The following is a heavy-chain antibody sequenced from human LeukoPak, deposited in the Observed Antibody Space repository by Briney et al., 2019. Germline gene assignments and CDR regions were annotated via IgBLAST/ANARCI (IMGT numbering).Heavy chain of an antibody. Sequence: ASVKVSCKASGYTFTSYGSSWVRQAPGQGLEWMGWISGDNGNTNYAQNLQGRVTMTTDTSTSTAYMELRSLRYDDTAVYYCARDRYGVRSGSCDYWGQGTLVTVSS. CDR3: ARDRYGVRSGSCDY. D-gene: IGHD1-26*01. J-gene: IGHJ4*02. CDR1: GYTFTSYG. CDR2: ISGDNGNT. V-gene: IGHV1-18*01.